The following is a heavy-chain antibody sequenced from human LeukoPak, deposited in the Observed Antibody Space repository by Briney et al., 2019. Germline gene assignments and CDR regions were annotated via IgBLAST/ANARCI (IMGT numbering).Heavy chain of an antibody. D-gene: IGHD6-13*01. Sequence: SETLSLTCAVYGGSFSGYYWSWIRQPPGKGLEWIGEINHSGSTNYNPSLKSRVTISVDTSKNQFSLKLSSVTAADTAVYYCARGLGIAAAGTYNWFGPWGQGTLVTVSS. CDR2: INHSGST. CDR1: GGSFSGYY. V-gene: IGHV4-34*01. J-gene: IGHJ5*02. CDR3: ARGLGIAAAGTYNWFGP.